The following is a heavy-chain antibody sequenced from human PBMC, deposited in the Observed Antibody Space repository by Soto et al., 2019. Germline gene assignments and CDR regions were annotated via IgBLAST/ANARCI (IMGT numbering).Heavy chain of an antibody. Sequence: SETLSLTCTVSGGSIGSHYWSWVRQAPGKGLEWIGHIYYRGSTSYNPSLRSRSTISVDTSNNQFSLKLNSVTTADTAVYYCARDGREASGMDVWGQGTKVTVS. D-gene: IGHD1-26*01. J-gene: IGHJ6*02. CDR1: GGSIGSHY. V-gene: IGHV4-59*11. CDR3: ARDGREASGMDV. CDR2: IYYRGST.